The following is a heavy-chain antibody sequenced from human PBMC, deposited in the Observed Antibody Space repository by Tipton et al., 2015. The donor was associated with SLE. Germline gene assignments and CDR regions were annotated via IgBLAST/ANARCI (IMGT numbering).Heavy chain of an antibody. V-gene: IGHV4-61*02. CDR3: ARDLYGGATRLDY. Sequence: LRLSCIVSGDSMSSFSHYWSWIRQPAGKGLEWIGRIFDTGSTDYNPSLKSRVTISVDTSKNQFSLNLRSVTAADTAVYYCARDLYGGATRLDYWGQGTLVTVSS. J-gene: IGHJ4*02. CDR2: IFDTGST. CDR1: GDSMSSFSHY. D-gene: IGHD1-26*01.